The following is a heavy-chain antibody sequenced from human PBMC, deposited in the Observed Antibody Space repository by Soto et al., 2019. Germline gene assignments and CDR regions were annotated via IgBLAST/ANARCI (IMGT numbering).Heavy chain of an antibody. V-gene: IGHV3-74*01. D-gene: IGHD3-3*01. CDR2: IEGDGGTI. CDR3: ARVRFFEWLGPLDV. Sequence: EVQLVESGGGLVQPGGSLRLSCAASGFSFSSHWIHWVRQAPGKGLVWVARIEGDGGTISYADSVKGRFTISRDNAKNTVYLQMNSLRAEDTAVYYCARVRFFEWLGPLDVWGQGTTVTVSS. CDR1: GFSFSSHW. J-gene: IGHJ6*02.